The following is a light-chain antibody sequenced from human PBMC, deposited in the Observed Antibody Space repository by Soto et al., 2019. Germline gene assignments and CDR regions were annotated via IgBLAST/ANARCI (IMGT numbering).Light chain of an antibody. Sequence: DIQMTQFPSSLSASVGDRVTITCRASQSISQYLAWYQQKPGKAPKLLIYDASTLEGGISSRISGSGSGTKFTLSISSLQPDDFATYYCQQYLSDSTFGQGTKLGI. V-gene: IGKV1-5*01. J-gene: IGKJ2*01. CDR2: DAS. CDR3: QQYLSDST. CDR1: QSISQY.